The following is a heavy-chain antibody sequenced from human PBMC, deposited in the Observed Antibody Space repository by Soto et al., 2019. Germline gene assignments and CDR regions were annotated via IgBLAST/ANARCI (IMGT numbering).Heavy chain of an antibody. J-gene: IGHJ4*02. CDR1: GFTLRSEG. V-gene: IGHV3-7*01. CDR2: IKPDGSAK. Sequence: EVQLVESGGGLVQPGGSLTLSCAASGFTLRSEGLTCVRQAPGRGLEWVANIKPDGSAKYYVDSVQGRFTITRDNAKNPLDLQRNSLRSEDTAGYYCARDARRKGYWGQGALVTVSS. CDR3: ARDARRKGY.